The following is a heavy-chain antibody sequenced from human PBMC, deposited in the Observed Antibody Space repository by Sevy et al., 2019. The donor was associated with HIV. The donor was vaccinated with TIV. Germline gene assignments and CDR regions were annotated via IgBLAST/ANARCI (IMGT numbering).Heavy chain of an antibody. D-gene: IGHD5-12*01. Sequence: GGSLRLSCAASGFTLSSYGMHWVRQAPGKGLEWVAVISYDGSNKYYGHSVKGRFTISRDNSKNTLYLQMNSLRAEDTAVYYCAKWSMGGARWLQLGAFDIWAKGQWSPSPQ. J-gene: IGHJ3*02. CDR1: GFTLSSYG. CDR3: AKWSMGGARWLQLGAFDI. CDR2: ISYDGSNK. V-gene: IGHV3-30*18.